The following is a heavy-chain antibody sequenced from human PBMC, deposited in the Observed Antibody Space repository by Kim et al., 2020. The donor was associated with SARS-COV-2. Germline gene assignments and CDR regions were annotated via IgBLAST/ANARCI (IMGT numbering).Heavy chain of an antibody. Sequence: SQTLSLTCAVYGGSFSGYYWSWIRQPPGKGLEWIGEINHSGSTNYNPSLKSRVTISVDTSKNQFSLKLSSVTAADTAVYYCASLLYYGGNITTDYWGQGTLVTVSS. CDR2: INHSGST. D-gene: IGHD4-17*01. J-gene: IGHJ4*02. CDR1: GGSFSGYY. CDR3: ASLLYYGGNITTDY. V-gene: IGHV4-34*01.